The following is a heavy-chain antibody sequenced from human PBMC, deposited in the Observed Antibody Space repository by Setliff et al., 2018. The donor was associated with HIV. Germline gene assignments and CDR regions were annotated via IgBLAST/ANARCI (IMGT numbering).Heavy chain of an antibody. CDR2: VYTSGDT. V-gene: IGHV4-61*02. Sequence: SETLSLTCTVSGGSISSGSYYWSWIRQPAGKGLEWIGRVYTSGDTNYNPSLRSRVIISVDTSKNQFSLTLVSVTAADTALYYCARCPSNHMTQAGKKTFYYHYMDVWGKGTTVTVSS. CDR3: ARCPSNHMTQAGKKTFYYHYMDV. J-gene: IGHJ6*03. D-gene: IGHD6-13*01. CDR1: GGSISSGSYY.